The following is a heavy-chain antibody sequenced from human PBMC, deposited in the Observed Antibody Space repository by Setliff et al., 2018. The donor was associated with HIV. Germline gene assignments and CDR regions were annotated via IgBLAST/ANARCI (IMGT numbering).Heavy chain of an antibody. CDR2: INQSGYT. CDR3: AREGGQGYSGSGSFYHRNFDL. Sequence: NPSETLSLTCAVYGGSLSGYYWSWVRQSPGRGLEWIGEINQSGYTNFNPSLKSRLIISVDTSKSQFSLKLTSVTAADTALYYCAREGGQGYSGSGSFYHRNFDLWGRGTLVTVSS. CDR1: GGSLSGYY. V-gene: IGHV4-34*01. D-gene: IGHD3-10*01. J-gene: IGHJ2*01.